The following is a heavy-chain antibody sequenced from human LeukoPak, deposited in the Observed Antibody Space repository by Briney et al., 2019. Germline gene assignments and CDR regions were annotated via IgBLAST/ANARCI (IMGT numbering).Heavy chain of an antibody. D-gene: IGHD5-12*01. CDR1: GGSISSTGYY. V-gene: IGHV4-61*02. J-gene: IGHJ6*03. CDR2: IYPRGST. Sequence: SETLSLTCTVSGGSISSTGYYWTWVRRPAGKGLEWIGRIYPRGSTLYNPSLKSRVTLSVDTSKNQFSLRLTSVTAADTAVYYCARVYGGYDFNYYYYYMDVWGKGTTVTISS. CDR3: ARVYGGYDFNYYYYYMDV.